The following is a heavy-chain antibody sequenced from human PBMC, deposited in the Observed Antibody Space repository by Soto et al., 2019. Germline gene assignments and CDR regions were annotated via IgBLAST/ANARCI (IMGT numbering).Heavy chain of an antibody. Sequence: EVQLVESGGGLVQPGGSLRLSCAASGFTFSSYSTNWVRQAPGKGLEWVSYISSSSSTIYYADSVKGRFTISRDNANNSLYLQMNSLRAEDTAVYYCARYCSGGSCYCYWGQGTLVTVSS. CDR2: ISSSSSTI. J-gene: IGHJ4*02. D-gene: IGHD2-15*01. CDR3: ARYCSGGSCYCY. CDR1: GFTFSSYS. V-gene: IGHV3-48*01.